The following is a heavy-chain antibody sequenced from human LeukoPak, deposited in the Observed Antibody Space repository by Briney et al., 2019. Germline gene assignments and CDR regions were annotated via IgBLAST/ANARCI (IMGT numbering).Heavy chain of an antibody. D-gene: IGHD3-3*01. CDR3: ARRARFLEWLYYDAFDI. V-gene: IGHV4-59*08. J-gene: IGHJ3*02. Sequence: SETLSLTCTVSGGSISSYYWSWVRQPPGKGLEWIGYIYYSGSTNYNPSLKSRVTISVDTSKNQFSLKLSSVTAADTAVYYCARRARFLEWLYYDAFDIWGQGTMVTVSS. CDR2: IYYSGST. CDR1: GGSISSYY.